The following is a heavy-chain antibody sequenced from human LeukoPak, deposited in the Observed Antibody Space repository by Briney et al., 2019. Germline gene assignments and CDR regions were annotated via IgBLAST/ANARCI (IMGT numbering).Heavy chain of an antibody. CDR1: GYTFTSYG. CDR3: ARFSRVTMGDVLRRPDKYNWFDP. J-gene: IGHJ5*02. V-gene: IGHV1-18*01. Sequence: ASVKVSCKASGYTFTSYGISWVRQAPGQGLEWMGWISAYNGNTNYAQKLQGRVTMTTDTSTSTAYMELRSLRSDDTAVIYCARFSRVTMGDVLRRPDKYNWFDPWGQGTLVTVSS. D-gene: IGHD4/OR15-4a*01. CDR2: ISAYNGNT.